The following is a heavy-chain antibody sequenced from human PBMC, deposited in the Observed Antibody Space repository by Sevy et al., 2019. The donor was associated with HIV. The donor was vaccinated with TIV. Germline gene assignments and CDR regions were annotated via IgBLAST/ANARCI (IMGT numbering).Heavy chain of an antibody. V-gene: IGHV3-7*01. D-gene: IGHD6-13*01. J-gene: IGHJ4*02. CDR1: GFSLNNYW. Sequence: GGSLRLSCVASGFSLNNYWMNWDRQAPGKGLEWVANINQDGSVKYYVDSVRGRFTISRDNARNLVFLQMSSLRVDDSALYYCVKAIAKDGSFWGQGTLVTVSS. CDR2: INQDGSVK. CDR3: VKAIAKDGSF.